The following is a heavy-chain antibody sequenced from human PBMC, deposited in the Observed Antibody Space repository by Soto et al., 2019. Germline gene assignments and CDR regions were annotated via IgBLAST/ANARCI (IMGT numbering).Heavy chain of an antibody. V-gene: IGHV1-69*06. CDR3: ARVRRATVTTYYYYGMDV. J-gene: IGHJ6*02. Sequence: ASVKVSCKASGGTFSSYAISWVRQAPGQGLEWMGGIIPIFGTANYAQKFQGRVTITADKSTSTAYMELSSLRSEDTAVYYCARVRRATVTTYYYYGMDVWGQGTTVTVSS. CDR1: GGTFSSYA. CDR2: IIPIFGTA. D-gene: IGHD4-4*01.